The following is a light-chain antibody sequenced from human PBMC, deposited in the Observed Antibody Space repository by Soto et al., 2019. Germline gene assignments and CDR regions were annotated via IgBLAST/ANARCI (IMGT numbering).Light chain of an antibody. V-gene: IGKV3-15*01. CDR3: QQYNNWPLT. Sequence: EIVMTQSPATLSVSPGERATLSCRASQSVSSNLAWYQRKPGQAPRLLIYGASTRATGIPARFSGSQSGTEFTLTISSLLSEDFAVYSCQQYNNWPLTFGGGTKVDIK. CDR1: QSVSSN. J-gene: IGKJ4*01. CDR2: GAS.